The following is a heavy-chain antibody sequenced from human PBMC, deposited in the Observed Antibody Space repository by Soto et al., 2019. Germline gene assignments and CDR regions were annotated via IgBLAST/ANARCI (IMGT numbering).Heavy chain of an antibody. J-gene: IGHJ4*02. Sequence: QVQLVQSGAEVEKPGASVKVSCKTSGYTFTDYYIHWVRRAPGQGIEWMGWINSNSGDTRSAQRFQDRVTITRDTSITTANLELTRLTSEETAVYNCAIYDGTLAGSYFDIWGQGTPITVSA. D-gene: IGHD6-19*01. CDR1: GYTFTDYY. CDR3: AIYDGTLAGSYFDI. V-gene: IGHV1-2*02. CDR2: INSNSGDT.